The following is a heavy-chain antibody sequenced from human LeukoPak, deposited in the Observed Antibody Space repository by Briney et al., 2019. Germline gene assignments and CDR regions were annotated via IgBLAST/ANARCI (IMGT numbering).Heavy chain of an antibody. CDR1: GYSFTSYW. V-gene: IGHV5-51*01. Sequence: GESLKISCKGSGYSFTSYWIGWVRQMPGKGLEWMGIIYPGDSDTRYSPSFQGQVTISADKSISTAYLQWSSLKASDTAMHYCASHLVVVPAAILPDAFDIWGQGTMVTVSS. D-gene: IGHD2-2*02. CDR2: IYPGDSDT. CDR3: ASHLVVVPAAILPDAFDI. J-gene: IGHJ3*02.